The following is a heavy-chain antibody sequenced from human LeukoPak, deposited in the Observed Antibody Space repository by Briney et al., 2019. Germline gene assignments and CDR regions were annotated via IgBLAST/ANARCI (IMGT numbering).Heavy chain of an antibody. J-gene: IGHJ6*02. CDR3: AKDGSGSYYYYYYGMDV. V-gene: IGHV3-23*01. CDR2: ISGSGGST. D-gene: IGHD3-10*01. CDR1: GFTFSSYA. Sequence: PGGSLRLSCAASGFTFSSYAMSWVRQAPGKGLEWVSAISGSGGSTYYADSVKGRFTISRDNSKNTLYLQMNSLRAEDTAVYYWAKDGSGSYYYYYYGMDVWGQGPTVPVPS.